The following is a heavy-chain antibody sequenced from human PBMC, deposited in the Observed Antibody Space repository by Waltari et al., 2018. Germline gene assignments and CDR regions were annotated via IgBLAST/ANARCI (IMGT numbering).Heavy chain of an antibody. CDR3: ARDPLMYDSNWYPNWFGP. Sequence: EAQLLESGGGLVQPGGSLSLSCAASGFPFTNYAMSWVRQAPGKGRQWVSGISADGVSTYYVDSVKGRFTISRDNSKNTLYLQMNSLRVEDTAVYYCARDPLMYDSNWYPNWFGPWGQGTLVTVSS. V-gene: IGHV3-23*01. D-gene: IGHD6-13*01. CDR1: GFPFTNYA. J-gene: IGHJ5*02. CDR2: ISADGVST.